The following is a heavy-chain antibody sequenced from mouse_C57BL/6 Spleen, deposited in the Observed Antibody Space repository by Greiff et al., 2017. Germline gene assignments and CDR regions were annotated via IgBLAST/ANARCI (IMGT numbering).Heavy chain of an antibody. D-gene: IGHD2-3*01. CDR2: INPGSGGT. V-gene: IGHV1-54*01. Sequence: VQLQQSGAELVRPGTSVKVSCKASGYAFTNYLIEWVKQRPGQGLEWIGVINPGSGGTNYNEKFKGKATLTADKSSSTAYMQLSSLTSEDSAVYFCARAYDGYQYYFDDWGQGTTLTVSS. J-gene: IGHJ2*01. CDR1: GYAFTNYL. CDR3: ARAYDGYQYYFDD.